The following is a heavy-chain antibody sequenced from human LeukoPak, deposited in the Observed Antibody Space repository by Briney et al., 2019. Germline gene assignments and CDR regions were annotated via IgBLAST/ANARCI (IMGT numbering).Heavy chain of an antibody. CDR2: IYYSGST. J-gene: IGHJ4*02. D-gene: IGHD3-22*01. V-gene: IGHV4-59*08. CDR3: ARQRGAYDSSGYYPDIFDY. CDR1: GGSISSYY. Sequence: KASETLSLTCTVSGGSISSYYWSWIRQPPGKGLEWIGYIYYSGSTNYNPSLKSRVTISVDTSKNQFSLKLSSVTAADTAVYYCARQRGAYDSSGYYPDIFDYWGQGTLVTVSS.